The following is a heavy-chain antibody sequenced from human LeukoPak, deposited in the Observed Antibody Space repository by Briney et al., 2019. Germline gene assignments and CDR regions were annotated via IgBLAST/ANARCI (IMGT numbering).Heavy chain of an antibody. D-gene: IGHD5-12*01. Sequence: GGSLRLSCAASGFTFSSYAMSWVRQAPGKGLEWVSAISGSGGSTYYADSMKGRFTISRDNSKNTLYLQMNSLRAEDTAVYYCAKSDSGYDFPFDYWGQGTLVTVSS. CDR1: GFTFSSYA. CDR3: AKSDSGYDFPFDY. CDR2: ISGSGGST. J-gene: IGHJ4*02. V-gene: IGHV3-23*01.